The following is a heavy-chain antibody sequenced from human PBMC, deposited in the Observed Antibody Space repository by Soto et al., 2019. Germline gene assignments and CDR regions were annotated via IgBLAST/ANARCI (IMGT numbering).Heavy chain of an antibody. V-gene: IGHV3-33*01. Sequence: SGGSLRLSCAASGFTFSSYGMHWVRQAPGKGLEWVAVIWYDGSNKYYADSVKGRFTISRDNSKNTLYLQMNSLRAEDTAVYYCARELTPTHYYDSSGYYALGYWGQGTLVTV. J-gene: IGHJ4*02. D-gene: IGHD3-22*01. CDR1: GFTFSSYG. CDR3: ARELTPTHYYDSSGYYALGY. CDR2: IWYDGSNK.